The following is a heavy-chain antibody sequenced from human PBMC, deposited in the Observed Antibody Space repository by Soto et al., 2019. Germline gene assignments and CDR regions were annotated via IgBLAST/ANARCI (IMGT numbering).Heavy chain of an antibody. V-gene: IGHV1-46*01. J-gene: IGHJ5*01. Sequence: ASVKVSCKASGYTFTSYYMHWVRQAPGEGLEWMGIINPSGGSTSYAQKFQGRVTMTRDTSTSTVYMELSSLTSEDTAVYYCARGRRSDYWFDSWGQGTLVTVSS. CDR1: GYTFTSYY. CDR3: ARGRRSDYWFDS. CDR2: INPSGGST.